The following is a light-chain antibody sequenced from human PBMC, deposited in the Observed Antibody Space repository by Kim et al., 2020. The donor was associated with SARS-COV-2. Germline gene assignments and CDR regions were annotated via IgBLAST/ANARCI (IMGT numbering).Light chain of an antibody. CDR2: RDS. J-gene: IGLJ3*02. Sequence: SYELTQPLSVSVALGQTARITCGGNNIGGNNVHWYQQKPGQAPVLVIYRDSNRPSGIPERFSGSNSGNTATLTISRAQAGDEADYYCQVWDSSTWVFGGGTQLTVL. CDR1: NIGGNN. V-gene: IGLV3-9*01. CDR3: QVWDSSTWV.